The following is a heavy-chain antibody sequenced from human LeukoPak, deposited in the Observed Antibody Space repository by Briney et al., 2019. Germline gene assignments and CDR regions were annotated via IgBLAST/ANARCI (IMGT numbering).Heavy chain of an antibody. V-gene: IGHV1-2*02. CDR3: ARDKLGLGELSLYDQ. Sequence: ASVKVSCKASGFTLTGYYMHWVRQAPGQGLEWMGWMNPNSGGTKYAQKFQGRVTMTRDTSISTAYMELSRLRSDDTAMYYCARDKLGLGELSLYDQWGQGTLVTVFS. D-gene: IGHD3-16*02. CDR2: MNPNSGGT. CDR1: GFTLTGYY. J-gene: IGHJ5*02.